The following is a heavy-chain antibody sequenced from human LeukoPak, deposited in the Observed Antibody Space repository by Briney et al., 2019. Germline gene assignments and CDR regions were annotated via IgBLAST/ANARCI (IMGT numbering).Heavy chain of an antibody. V-gene: IGHV1-69*05. D-gene: IGHD1-7*01. Sequence: SVTVSFMASGGTFIKYAISWVGQAPGQGVEGLGVIIPIFGTANYARKFQGRVTITTDESTSTAYIELSSLRSEDTAVYYCARDNYAGANWFDPRGQGTLVTVAS. CDR3: ARDNYAGANWFDP. J-gene: IGHJ5*02. CDR2: IIPIFGTA. CDR1: GGTFIKYA.